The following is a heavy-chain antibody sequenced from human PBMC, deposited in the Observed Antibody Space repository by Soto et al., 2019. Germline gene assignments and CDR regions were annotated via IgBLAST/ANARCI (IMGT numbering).Heavy chain of an antibody. V-gene: IGHV4-39*01. Sequence: SETLSLTCPVSGGTISSGCYYWGWIRQPPGKGLEWIGSIYYSGSTYYNLSLKSRVTISVDTSKDQFSLKLSSVTAADTAVYYCARHNGPLYVGYYYDMDVWGQGTTVTVSS. CDR2: IYYSGST. D-gene: IGHD3-16*01. CDR1: GGTISSGCYY. CDR3: ARHNGPLYVGYYYDMDV. J-gene: IGHJ6*02.